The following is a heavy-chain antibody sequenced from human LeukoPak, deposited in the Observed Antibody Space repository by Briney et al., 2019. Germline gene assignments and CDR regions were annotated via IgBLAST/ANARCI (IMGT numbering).Heavy chain of an antibody. Sequence: GASVKVSCKASGYTFTSYYMHWVRQAPGQGLEWMGIINPSGGSTSYAQKFQGRVTMTRDTSTSTVYMELSGLRSEDTAVYYCARVGSPLGMDVWGQGTTVTVSS. CDR2: INPSGGST. J-gene: IGHJ6*02. CDR3: ARVGSPLGMDV. V-gene: IGHV1-46*01. CDR1: GYTFTSYY.